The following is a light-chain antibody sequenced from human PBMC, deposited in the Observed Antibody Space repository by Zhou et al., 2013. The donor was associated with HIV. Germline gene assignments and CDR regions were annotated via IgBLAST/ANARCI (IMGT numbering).Light chain of an antibody. CDR3: LQDYDFPWT. CDR2: GAS. CDR1: QDVSDF. Sequence: DIQMTQSPSSLSASVGDRVTIACRASQDVSDFLAWYQQKPGNVPNVLIYGASTLQSGVSSRFSGSGSGTDFTLTISSLQPEDFATYFCLQDYDFPWTFGHGTKIDI. J-gene: IGKJ1*01. V-gene: IGKV1-27*01.